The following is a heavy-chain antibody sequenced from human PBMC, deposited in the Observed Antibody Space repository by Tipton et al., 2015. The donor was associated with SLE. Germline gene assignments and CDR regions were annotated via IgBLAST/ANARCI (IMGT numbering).Heavy chain of an antibody. V-gene: IGHV4-30-4*01. J-gene: IGHJ6*03. CDR1: GGSINSGDYY. CDR2: IYYSGST. Sequence: LRLSCTVSGGSINSGDYYWSWIRQPPGKGLEWIGYIYYSGSTYYNPSLKSRLTISVDTSKNQFSLKLSSVTAADTAVYYCARVHYYSYMDVWGKGTTVTVSS. CDR3: ARVHYYSYMDV.